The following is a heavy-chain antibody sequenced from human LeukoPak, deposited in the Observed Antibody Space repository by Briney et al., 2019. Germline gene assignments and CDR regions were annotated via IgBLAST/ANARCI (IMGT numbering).Heavy chain of an antibody. J-gene: IGHJ6*03. CDR2: IFYSGST. Sequence: SETLSLTCTVSGGSVSSGSDYWSWIRQPPGKGLEWIGHIFYSGSTNYNPSLKSRVTISVDTSKNQFSLKLSSVTAADTAAYYCAREDVFYYYMDVWGKGTTVTVSS. CDR3: AREDVFYYYMDV. V-gene: IGHV4-61*01. CDR1: GGSVSSGSDY. D-gene: IGHD5/OR15-5a*01.